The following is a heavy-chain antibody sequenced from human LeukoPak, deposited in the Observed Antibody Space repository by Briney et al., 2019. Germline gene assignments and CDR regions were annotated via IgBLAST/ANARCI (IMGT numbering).Heavy chain of an antibody. CDR2: IYYSGST. CDR1: GGSISSYY. CDR3: ARGHYDILTGYSPNWFDP. D-gene: IGHD3-9*01. V-gene: IGHV4-59*01. J-gene: IGHJ5*02. Sequence: KPSETLSLTCTVSGGSISSYYWSWIRQPPGKGLEWIGYIYYSGSTNYNPSLKSRVTISVDTSKNQFSLKLSSVTAAVTAVYYCARGHYDILTGYSPNWFDPWGQGTLVTVSS.